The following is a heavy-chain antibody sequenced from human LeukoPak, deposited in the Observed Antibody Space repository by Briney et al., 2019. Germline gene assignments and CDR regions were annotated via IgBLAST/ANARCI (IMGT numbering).Heavy chain of an antibody. CDR1: GITFSTAW. Sequence: PGGSLRLSCEASGITFSTAWMSWFRQAPGKGLEWVGRIKSKISGATADYAAPVKDRFTISRDDSKNTLYLQMNSLKTEDTAVYYCATDRAWFDPRGQGTLVTVSS. CDR3: ATDRAWFDP. V-gene: IGHV3-15*01. J-gene: IGHJ5*02. CDR2: IKSKISGATA. D-gene: IGHD3-10*01.